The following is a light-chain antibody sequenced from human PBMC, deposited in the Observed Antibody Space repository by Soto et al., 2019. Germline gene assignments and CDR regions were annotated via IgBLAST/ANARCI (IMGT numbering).Light chain of an antibody. CDR2: EVS. J-gene: IGLJ2*01. CDR3: CSYAGSNNFEV. CDR1: SSDVGGYNY. V-gene: IGLV2-8*01. Sequence: QSALTQPPSASGSPGQSVTISCTGTSSDVGGYNYVSWYQQHPGKAPKLMIYEVSKRPSGVPDRFSGSKSGNTASLTVSGLQAEDEADYYCCSYAGSNNFEVFGGGTKLTVL.